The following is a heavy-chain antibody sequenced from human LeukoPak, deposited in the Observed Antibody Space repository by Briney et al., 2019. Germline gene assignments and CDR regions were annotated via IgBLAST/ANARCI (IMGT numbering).Heavy chain of an antibody. Sequence: GASLKVSCKASGYTFTDYYMHWVRQAPGQGLEWMGWVNLHSGGTNFVHRFQGRVTMTRDTSISTAYMDLGSLGSDDTAVYYCARDGEYGTGSYYRGCFDYWGQGILVTVSS. CDR2: VNLHSGGT. J-gene: IGHJ4*02. V-gene: IGHV1-2*02. CDR3: ARDGEYGTGSYYRGCFDY. D-gene: IGHD3-10*01. CDR1: GYTFTDYY.